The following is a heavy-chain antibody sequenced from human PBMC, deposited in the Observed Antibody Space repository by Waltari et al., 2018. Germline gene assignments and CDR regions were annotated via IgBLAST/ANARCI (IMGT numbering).Heavy chain of an antibody. CDR3: ARLTSGSYQG. CDR1: GGSISSSSYY. CDR2: IYYSGST. D-gene: IGHD1-26*01. V-gene: IGHV4-39*07. Sequence: QLQLQESGPGLVKPSETLSLTCTVSGGSISSSSYYWGWIRQPPGKGLEWIGSIYYSGSTYYTPSLKSRVTISVDTSKNQFSLKLSSVTAADTAVYYCARLTSGSYQGWGQGTLVTVSS. J-gene: IGHJ4*02.